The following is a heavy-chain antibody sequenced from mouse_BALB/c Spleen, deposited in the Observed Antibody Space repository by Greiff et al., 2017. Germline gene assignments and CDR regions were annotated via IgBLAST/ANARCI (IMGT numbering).Heavy chain of an antibody. D-gene: IGHD2-4*01. J-gene: IGHJ3*01. CDR1: GYSFTDYN. V-gene: IGHV1S135*01. CDR3: ARSNYDYVWFAY. CDR2: IDPYYGGT. Sequence: EVQLQQSGPELVKPGASVKVSCKASGYSFTDYNMYWVKQSHGKSLEWIGNIDPYYGGTSYNQKFKGKATLTVDKSSSTAYMQLKSLTSEDSAVYYCARSNYDYVWFAYWGQGTLVTVSA.